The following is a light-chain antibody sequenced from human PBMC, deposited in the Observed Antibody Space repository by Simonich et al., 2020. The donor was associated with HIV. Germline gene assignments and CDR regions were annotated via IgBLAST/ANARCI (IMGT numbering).Light chain of an antibody. Sequence: QSALTQPASVSGSPGQSITISCTGTTGAFGGYNFVSWYQQHPGEAPKLMIYDFEKRPSGISNRFAGSTSGNTASLTISGLQAEDEGDYYCSSYTSSSTWVFGGGTKLTVL. CDR3: SSYTSSSTWV. J-gene: IGLJ3*02. CDR1: TGAFGGYNF. CDR2: DFE. V-gene: IGLV2-14*01.